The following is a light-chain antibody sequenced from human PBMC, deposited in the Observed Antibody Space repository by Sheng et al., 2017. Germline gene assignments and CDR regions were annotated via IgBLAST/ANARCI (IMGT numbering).Light chain of an antibody. Sequence: QSVLTQPPSASGTPGHRVTISCSGSPSNIGGNTVNWYQQIPRAAPKLLVNSINHRPSGVPDRFSGSKSGTSASLVINGLQSEDEAHYYCATWDDNLNGWVFGGGTSLTVL. CDR2: SIN. CDR1: PSNIGGNT. CDR3: ATWDDNLNGWV. J-gene: IGLJ3*02. V-gene: IGLV1-44*01.